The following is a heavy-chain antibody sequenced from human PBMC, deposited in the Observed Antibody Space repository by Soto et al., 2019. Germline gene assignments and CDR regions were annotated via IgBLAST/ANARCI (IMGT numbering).Heavy chain of an antibody. J-gene: IGHJ6*02. Sequence: PGGSLRLSCAASGFTFSSYGMHWVRQAPGKGLEWVAVIWYDGSNKYYADSVKGRFTISRDNSKNTLYLQMNSLRAEDTAVYYCARPTVAGTNYYYGMDVWGQGTTVTVS. D-gene: IGHD6-19*01. CDR2: IWYDGSNK. CDR1: GFTFSSYG. V-gene: IGHV3-33*01. CDR3: ARPTVAGTNYYYGMDV.